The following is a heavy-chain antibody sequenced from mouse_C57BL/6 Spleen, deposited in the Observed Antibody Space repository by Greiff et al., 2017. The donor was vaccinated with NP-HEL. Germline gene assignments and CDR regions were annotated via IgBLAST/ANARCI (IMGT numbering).Heavy chain of an antibody. V-gene: IGHV2-6*03. D-gene: IGHD1-1*01. Sequence: VMLVESGPGLVAPSQSLSITCTVSGFSLTSYGVHWVRQPPGKGLEWLVVIWSDGSTTYNSALKSRLCSSKDNSKSQVLLKMNRLQTDDTAMYYCARLDDGSSYYAMDYWGQGTSVTVSS. CDR3: ARLDDGSSYYAMDY. J-gene: IGHJ4*01. CDR2: IWSDGST. CDR1: GFSLTSYG.